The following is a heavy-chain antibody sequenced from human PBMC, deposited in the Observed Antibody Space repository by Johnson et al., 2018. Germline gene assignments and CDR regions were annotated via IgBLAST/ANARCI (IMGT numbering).Heavy chain of an antibody. V-gene: IGHV3-30*18. J-gene: IGHJ3*02. D-gene: IGHD3-16*01. CDR3: ANGRGRVEAYDAFDI. CDR1: GFTFSSYG. CDR2: ISYDGSNK. Sequence: QVQLVESGGGVVQPGRSLRLSCAASGFTFSSYGMHWVRQAPGKGLEWVAVISYDGSNKYYADSVKGRFTISRDNSKNTLYLQMNSLRAEDTAVYYCANGRGRVEAYDAFDIWGQGTMVTVSS.